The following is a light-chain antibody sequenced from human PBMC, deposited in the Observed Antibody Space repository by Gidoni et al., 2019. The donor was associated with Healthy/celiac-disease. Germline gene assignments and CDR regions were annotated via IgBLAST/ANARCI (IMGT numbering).Light chain of an antibody. CDR1: SSDVGGYNY. CDR3: SSYTSSSTRVV. J-gene: IGLJ2*01. CDR2: EVS. V-gene: IGLV2-14*01. Sequence: QSALTQPASVSGSPGQSIPISCTGTSSDVGGYNYVSWYQQHPGKAPKLMIYEVSNRPSGVSNRFSGSKSGNTASLTISGLQAEDKADYYCSSYTSSSTRVVFGGGTKLTVL.